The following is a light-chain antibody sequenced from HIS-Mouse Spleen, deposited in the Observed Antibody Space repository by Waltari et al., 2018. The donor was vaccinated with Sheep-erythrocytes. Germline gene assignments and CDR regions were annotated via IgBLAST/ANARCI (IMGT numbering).Light chain of an antibody. CDR3: QKYNSAPRT. V-gene: IGLV2-11*01. Sequence: QSALTQPRSVSGSPGQSVTISCTGTSSDVGGYNYVSWYQQHPGKAPKLMIYDVSKRPSGVPSRFSGSGSGTDFTLTISSLQPEDVATYYCQKYNSAPRTFGQGTK. CDR1: SSDVGGYNY. CDR2: DVS. J-gene: IGLJ3*02.